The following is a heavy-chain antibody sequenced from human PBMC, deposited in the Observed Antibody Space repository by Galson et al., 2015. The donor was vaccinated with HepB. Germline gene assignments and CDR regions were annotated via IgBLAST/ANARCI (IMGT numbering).Heavy chain of an antibody. J-gene: IGHJ4*02. CDR3: AKEMSTIFWDS. CDR1: GFIFYGYT. Sequence: SLRLSCAASGFIFYGYTIHWVRQAPGRGLEWVSLVNPRGITYYVDSVRGRFTVSRDNSKNSVYLQMNSLRTEDTAFYYCAKEMSTIFWDSWGQGTLVTVSS. V-gene: IGHV3-43*01. CDR2: VNPRGIT. D-gene: IGHD5-24*01.